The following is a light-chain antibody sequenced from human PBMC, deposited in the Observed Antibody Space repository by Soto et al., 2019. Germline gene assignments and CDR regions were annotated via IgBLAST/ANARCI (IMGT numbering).Light chain of an antibody. CDR2: KAS. CDR3: QEYNTYSRT. V-gene: IGKV1-5*03. Sequence: DIQMTQSPSTLSASVGDRVTITCRASQSISSWLAWYQQKPGKAPNLLIYKASSLESGVPSRFSGSGSGTEFTLTISNLQPDDSATYYCQEYNTYSRTFGQGTRWISN. CDR1: QSISSW. J-gene: IGKJ1*01.